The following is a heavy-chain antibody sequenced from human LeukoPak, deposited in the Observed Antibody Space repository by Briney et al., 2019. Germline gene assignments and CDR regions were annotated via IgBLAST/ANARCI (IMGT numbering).Heavy chain of an antibody. J-gene: IGHJ4*02. CDR3: AKMKGITMVRGTFDY. D-gene: IGHD3-10*01. V-gene: IGHV3-23*01. CDR2: ISGSGGNT. CDR1: GFTFSSYA. Sequence: GGSLRLSCAASGFTFSSYAMTWFRQAPGRGLEWVSSISGSGGNTYYADSVKGRFTISRDNSKNTLYLQMSSLRAEDTAVYYCAKMKGITMVRGTFDYWGQGTLVTVSS.